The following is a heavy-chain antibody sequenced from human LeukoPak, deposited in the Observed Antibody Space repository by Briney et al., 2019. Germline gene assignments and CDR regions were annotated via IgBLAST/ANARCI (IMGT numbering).Heavy chain of an antibody. CDR1: GYTFTGYY. CDR3: ARAKPSYFDSSGDYMDV. J-gene: IGHJ6*03. D-gene: IGHD3-22*01. CDR2: INPDSGGT. Sequence: ASVKVSCKASGYTFTGYYMHWVRQAPGQGLEWMGWINPDSGGTNYAQKFQGRVTMASDTSISTAYMELSRLKSDDTAVYYCARAKPSYFDSSGDYMDVWGKGTTVTISS. V-gene: IGHV1-2*02.